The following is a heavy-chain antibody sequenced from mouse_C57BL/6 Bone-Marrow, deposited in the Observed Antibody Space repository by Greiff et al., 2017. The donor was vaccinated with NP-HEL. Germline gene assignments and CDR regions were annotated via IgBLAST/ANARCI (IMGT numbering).Heavy chain of an antibody. CDR1: GFTFSDAW. Sequence: EVKLVESGGGLVQPGGSMKLSCAASGFTFSDAWMDWVRQSPEKGLEWVAEIRNKANNHATYYAESVKGRFTISRDDAKSSVYLQMNRLRAEDTGIYYCTSLTNDYAMDYWGQGTSVTVSS. D-gene: IGHD4-1*01. J-gene: IGHJ4*01. CDR2: IRNKANNHAT. CDR3: TSLTNDYAMDY. V-gene: IGHV6-6*01.